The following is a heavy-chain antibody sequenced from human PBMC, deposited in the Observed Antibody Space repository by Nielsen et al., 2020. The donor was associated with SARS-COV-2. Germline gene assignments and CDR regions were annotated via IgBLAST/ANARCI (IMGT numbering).Heavy chain of an antibody. D-gene: IGHD3-22*01. CDR3: ARDLAPHYYDSSGRGY. J-gene: IGHJ4*02. V-gene: IGHV3-49*03. Sequence: GESLKISCSVSGYSLADYPMSWFRRAPGKGLEWIAFTATSSRGGATHYAESVKGRFIISRDDSRNIGYLQMTSLRAEDTAVYYCARDLAPHYYDSSGRGYWGQGTLVTVSS. CDR1: GYSLADYP. CDR2: TATSSRGGAT.